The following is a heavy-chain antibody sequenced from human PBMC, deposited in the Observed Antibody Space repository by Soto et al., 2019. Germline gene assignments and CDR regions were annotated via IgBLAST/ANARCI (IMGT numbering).Heavy chain of an antibody. CDR3: ARLTGHSSGRNWFDP. CDR2: IDPSDSYT. CDR1: GYSFTSYW. D-gene: IGHD6-19*01. J-gene: IGHJ5*02. Sequence: GESLKISCKGSGYSFTSYWISWVRQMPGKGLEWMGRIDPSDSYTNYSPSFQGHVTISADKSISTAYLQWSSLKASDTAMYYCARLTGHSSGRNWFDPWGQGTLVTVS. V-gene: IGHV5-10-1*01.